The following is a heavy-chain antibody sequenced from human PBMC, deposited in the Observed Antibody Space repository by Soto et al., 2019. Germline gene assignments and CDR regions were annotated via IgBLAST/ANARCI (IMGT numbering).Heavy chain of an antibody. CDR3: ARDQTDSGGYSDS. V-gene: IGHV3-33*01. J-gene: IGHJ4*02. CDR2: IWNDGSNE. CDR1: GFTFSSYG. Sequence: HPGGSLRLSCEASGFTFSSYGMHWVRQAPGKGLEWVAIIWNDGSNEYYADSVKGRFTISRDNSKNTLYLQVSNLRAEDTAVYFCARDQTDSGGYSDSWGQGTLVTGSS. D-gene: IGHD3-22*01.